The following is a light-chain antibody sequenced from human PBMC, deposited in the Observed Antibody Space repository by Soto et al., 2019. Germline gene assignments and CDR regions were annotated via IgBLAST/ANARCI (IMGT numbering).Light chain of an antibody. Sequence: QSALTQPPSVSGSPGQSVTISCTGTSSDVGSNNRVSWYQQPPGTVPKLMIYEVSNRPSGVPDRFSGSKSGNTASLTISGLQAEDEADYYCNSYTSSSTYVFGTGTKVTVL. CDR1: SSDVGSNNR. CDR2: EVS. J-gene: IGLJ1*01. V-gene: IGLV2-18*02. CDR3: NSYTSSSTYV.